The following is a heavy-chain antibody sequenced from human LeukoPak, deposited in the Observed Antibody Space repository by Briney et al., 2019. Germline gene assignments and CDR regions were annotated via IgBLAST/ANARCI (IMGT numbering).Heavy chain of an antibody. J-gene: IGHJ3*02. D-gene: IGHD4-17*01. CDR3: ARVMATVTTYDAFDI. Sequence: ASVKVSCKASGYTFSNYHIHWVRQAPGQRLEWMGVINPSGGYTTYSQNFQGRVTMTTDTSTSTVYMDLSSLGSDDTAVYYCARVMATVTTYDAFDIWGQGTMVTVSS. CDR1: GYTFSNYH. V-gene: IGHV1-46*01. CDR2: INPSGGYT.